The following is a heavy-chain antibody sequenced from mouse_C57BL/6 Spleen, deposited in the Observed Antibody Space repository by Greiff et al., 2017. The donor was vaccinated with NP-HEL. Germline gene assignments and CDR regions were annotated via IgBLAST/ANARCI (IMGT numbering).Heavy chain of an antibody. V-gene: IGHV1-42*01. CDR3: ALYYGSSSWFAY. Sequence: VQLKESGPELVKPGASVKISCKASGYSFTGYYMNWVKQSPEKSLEWIGEINPSTGGTTYNQKFKAKATLTVDKSSSTAYMQLKSLTSEDSAVYYCALYYGSSSWFAYWGQGTLVTVSA. CDR1: GYSFTGYY. CDR2: INPSTGGT. D-gene: IGHD1-1*01. J-gene: IGHJ3*01.